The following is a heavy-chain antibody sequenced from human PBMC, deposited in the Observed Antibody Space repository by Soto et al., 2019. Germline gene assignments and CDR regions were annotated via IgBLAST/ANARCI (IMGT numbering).Heavy chain of an antibody. CDR1: VSGFISSG. J-gene: IGHJ6*02. Sequence: SLKVSCKASVSGFISSGIQWVRQAHGQRLEWIGWIVVASGQTNYAQNFRGRVAITRDTSTATAYIELTGLTSEDTAVYFCSADRPDIGVGWWVWGQGTTVTVSS. D-gene: IGHD2-15*01. CDR2: IVVASGQT. CDR3: SADRPDIGVGWWV. V-gene: IGHV1-58*02.